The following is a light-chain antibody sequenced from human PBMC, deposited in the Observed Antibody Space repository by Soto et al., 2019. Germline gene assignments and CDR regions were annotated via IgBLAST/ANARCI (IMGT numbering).Light chain of an antibody. CDR2: KAS. Sequence: DIQMTQSPSSLSASVGDRVTITCRASQNIGTSLNWYQQKPGKAPTALIYKASTMQGGVPSRFSGSGSGTDFTLTISSLQPEDSATYYCQQSYSSLVYTFXPGTKVDIK. V-gene: IGKV1-39*01. J-gene: IGKJ2*01. CDR3: QQSYSSLVYT. CDR1: QNIGTS.